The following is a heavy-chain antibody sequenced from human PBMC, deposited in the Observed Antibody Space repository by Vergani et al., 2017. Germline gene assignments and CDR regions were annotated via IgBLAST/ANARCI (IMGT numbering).Heavy chain of an antibody. CDR2: IRSKNDGGTE. J-gene: IGHJ4*02. CDR1: GITFKNAW. D-gene: IGHD2-2*02. V-gene: IGHV3-15*01. Sequence: EVQVVESGGGLMKPGGSLRLSCVVSGITFKNAWINWVRQAPGKGLEWIGRIRSKNDGGTEDYAAPLKGRFTISRDDSKDSAFLLVNNLKTEDTAVYFCYTDYHDYWGQGTLVTVSS. CDR3: YTDYHDY.